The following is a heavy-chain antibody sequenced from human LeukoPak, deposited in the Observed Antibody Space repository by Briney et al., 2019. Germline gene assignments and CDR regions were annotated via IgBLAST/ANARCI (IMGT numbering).Heavy chain of an antibody. CDR2: FSGSDGNS. J-gene: IGHJ4*01. D-gene: IGHD2-21*02. V-gene: IGHV3-23*01. CDR3: ARDRAEYCGGNCYLGPDY. Sequence: PGGSLRLSCAASGFTFSSYEMNWVRQAPGKGLEWVSIFSGSDGNSYYADSVKGRFTMSRDNSKSTVYLLLNSLRAEDTAIYYCARDRAEYCGGNCYLGPDYWGQGTLVTVSS. CDR1: GFTFSSYE.